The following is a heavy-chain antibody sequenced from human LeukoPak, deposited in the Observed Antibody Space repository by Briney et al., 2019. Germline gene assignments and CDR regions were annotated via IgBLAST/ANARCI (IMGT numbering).Heavy chain of an antibody. V-gene: IGHV1-24*01. CDR2: FDPEDGKT. Sequence: ASVKVSCKVSGFTFSELCIYWVRQAPGKGLEWMGGFDPEDGKTIYAQRFQGRVTVTEDTSTDTAYMVPSSLRSDDTAVYYCATDHYRSGYDWGDYWGQGTLITVSS. D-gene: IGHD5-12*01. CDR3: ATDHYRSGYDWGDY. CDR1: GFTFSELC. J-gene: IGHJ4*02.